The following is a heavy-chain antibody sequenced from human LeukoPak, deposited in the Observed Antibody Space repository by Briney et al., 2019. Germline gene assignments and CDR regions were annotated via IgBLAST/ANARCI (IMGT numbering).Heavy chain of an antibody. J-gene: IGHJ4*02. V-gene: IGHV3-9*01. CDR1: GFTFDDYA. D-gene: IGHD6-13*01. Sequence: GGSLRLSCAASGFTFDDYAMHWVRQAPGKGLEWVSGISWNSGSIGYADSVKGRFTISRDNAKNSLYLQMNSLRAEDTALYYCAKDWSIAAAATEVDYWGQGTLVTVSS. CDR2: ISWNSGSI. CDR3: AKDWSIAAAATEVDY.